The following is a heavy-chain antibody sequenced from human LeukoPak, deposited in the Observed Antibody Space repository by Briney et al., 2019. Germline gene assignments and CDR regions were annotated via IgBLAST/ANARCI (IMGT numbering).Heavy chain of an antibody. Sequence: SVKVSCKASGGTFISYAISWVRQAPGQGLEWMGRIIPIPGIANYAQKFQGRVTITADKSTSTAYMELSSLRSEDTAVYYCARAGGIWPRGMDVWGQGTTVTVSS. CDR3: ARAGGIWPRGMDV. CDR1: GGTFISYA. D-gene: IGHD2-15*01. CDR2: IIPIPGIA. J-gene: IGHJ6*02. V-gene: IGHV1-69*04.